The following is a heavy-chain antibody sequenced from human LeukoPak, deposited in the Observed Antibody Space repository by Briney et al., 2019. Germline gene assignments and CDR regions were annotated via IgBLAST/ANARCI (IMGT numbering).Heavy chain of an antibody. CDR1: GGTFSSYA. J-gene: IGHJ4*02. CDR3: AREGSSGATFDY. Sequence: ASVKVSCKASGGTFSSYAISWVRQAPGQGLEWMGGIIPIFGTANYAQKFQGRVKITADESTSTAYMELSSLRFEDTAVYYCAREGSSGATFDYWGQGTLVTVSS. V-gene: IGHV1-69*13. D-gene: IGHD6-19*01. CDR2: IIPIFGTA.